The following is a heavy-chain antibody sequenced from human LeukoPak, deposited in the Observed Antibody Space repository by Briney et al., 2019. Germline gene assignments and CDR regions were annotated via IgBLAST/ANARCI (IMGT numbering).Heavy chain of an antibody. CDR2: IYYSGST. Sequence: SETLSLTCTVSGVSISSSSYYWGWLRQPPGKGLEWIGSIYYSGSTYYNPSLKSRVTISVDTSKNQFSLKLSSVTAADTAVYYCARHFDYYDSSGYYASDAFDIWGQGTMVTVSS. CDR1: GVSISSSSYY. CDR3: ARHFDYYDSSGYYASDAFDI. J-gene: IGHJ3*02. V-gene: IGHV4-39*01. D-gene: IGHD3-22*01.